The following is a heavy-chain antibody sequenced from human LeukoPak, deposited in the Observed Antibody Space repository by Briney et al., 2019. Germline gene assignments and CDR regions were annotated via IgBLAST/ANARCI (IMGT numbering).Heavy chain of an antibody. V-gene: IGHV1-46*01. CDR2: INPSGGST. J-gene: IGHJ4*02. D-gene: IGHD2-15*01. CDR3: AVLGYCTGNSCYTFSYFDY. Sequence: ASVKVSCKASGYTFTNYYMHWVRQAPGQGLEWMGIINPSGGSTSYAQKFQGRVTMTGDTSTSTAYMELSRLTSDDTAMYYCAVLGYCTGNSCYTFSYFDYWGQGTPVTVSS. CDR1: GYTFTNYY.